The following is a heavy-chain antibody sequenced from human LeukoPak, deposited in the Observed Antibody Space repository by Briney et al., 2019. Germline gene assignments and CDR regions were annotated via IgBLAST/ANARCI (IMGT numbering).Heavy chain of an antibody. D-gene: IGHD6-6*01. CDR1: GYTFTSYG. Sequence: ASVKVSCKASGYTFTSYGISWVRQAPGQGLEWMGWINPNSGGTNYAQKFQGRVTMTRDTSISTAYMELSRLRSDDTAVYYCARGPGLYSSSPPYYWGQGTLVTVSS. CDR2: INPNSGGT. CDR3: ARGPGLYSSSPPYY. V-gene: IGHV1-2*02. J-gene: IGHJ4*02.